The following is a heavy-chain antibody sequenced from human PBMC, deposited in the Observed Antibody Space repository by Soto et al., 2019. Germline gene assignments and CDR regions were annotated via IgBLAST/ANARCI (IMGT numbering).Heavy chain of an antibody. Sequence: EVQLVESGEGLVQPGGSLRLSCAASEFTFSNYWRYGVRQAQGKGLVWVSRINSDGSTTSYADSVKGRFTISRDNAKNTLYLQMNSLRAEDTAVYYCARSPSSGWYYFDYWGQGTLVTVSS. CDR3: ARSPSSGWYYFDY. CDR1: EFTFSNYW. J-gene: IGHJ4*02. V-gene: IGHV3-74*01. D-gene: IGHD6-19*01. CDR2: INSDGSTT.